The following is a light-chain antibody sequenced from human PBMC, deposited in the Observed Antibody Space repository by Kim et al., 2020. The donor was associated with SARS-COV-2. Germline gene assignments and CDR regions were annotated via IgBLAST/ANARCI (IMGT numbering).Light chain of an antibody. Sequence: LSPGERATHACRASQSFGRSLVWYQQKPGQAPRLVIYEASNRATGIPARFSGSGSGTDFTLTISSLEPEDFAVYYCQQRANWPLTFGGGTKVDIK. CDR2: EAS. CDR1: QSFGRS. J-gene: IGKJ4*01. V-gene: IGKV3-11*01. CDR3: QQRANWPLT.